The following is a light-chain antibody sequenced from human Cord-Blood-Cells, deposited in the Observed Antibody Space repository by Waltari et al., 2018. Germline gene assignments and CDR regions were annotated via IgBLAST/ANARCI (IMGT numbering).Light chain of an antibody. J-gene: IGKJ4*01. V-gene: IGKV1-33*01. CDR2: DAS. Sequence: EIQMTQAAFSLSASVGARVTITCQASQDISNYLNWYQQKPGKAPKLLIYDASNLETGVPSRFSGSGSGTDFTFTISSLQPEDIATYYCQQYDTFPLTFGGGTKVEIK. CDR1: QDISNY. CDR3: QQYDTFPLT.